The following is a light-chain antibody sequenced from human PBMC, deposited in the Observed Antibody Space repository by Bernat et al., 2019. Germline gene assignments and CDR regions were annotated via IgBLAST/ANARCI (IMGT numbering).Light chain of an antibody. CDR1: QNIDTY. J-gene: IGKJ2*01. CDR2: KSS. CDR3: QHLATFSYT. V-gene: IGKV1-5*03. Sequence: DIQMTQSPSTLSASVGDRVTITCRASQNIDTYLARWQQKPGKVPRLLMYKSSTLERGVPSRFSARGSGTGFALTINGLQPDDVATYYCQHLATFSYTFGQGTKLEGK.